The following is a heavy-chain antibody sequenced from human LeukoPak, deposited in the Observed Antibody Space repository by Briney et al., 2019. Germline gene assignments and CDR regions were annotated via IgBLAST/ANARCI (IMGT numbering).Heavy chain of an antibody. Sequence: GASVKVSCKASGYTFTGYYMHWVRQAPGQGLEWMGWINPNSGGTNYAQKFQGRVTMTRDTSISTAYMELSRLRSDDTAVYYCARVGGSGSYYNELNDYWGQGTLVTVSS. CDR2: INPNSGGT. D-gene: IGHD3-10*01. CDR1: GYTFTGYY. V-gene: IGHV1-2*02. J-gene: IGHJ4*02. CDR3: ARVGGSGSYYNELNDY.